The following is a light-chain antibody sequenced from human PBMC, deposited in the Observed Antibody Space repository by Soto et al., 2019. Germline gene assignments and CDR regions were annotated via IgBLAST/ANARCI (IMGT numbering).Light chain of an antibody. V-gene: IGKV1D-12*01. Sequence: DLQMTQSPSSVSASVGDRVTITCRASQDISSWLAWYQQKPGKAPKLLIYAASSLQSGVPSRFSGSGSGTDFTLTITSLQPEDFGTYYCQQGSSFPITFGHGTRLEIK. CDR2: AAS. J-gene: IGKJ5*01. CDR1: QDISSW. CDR3: QQGSSFPIT.